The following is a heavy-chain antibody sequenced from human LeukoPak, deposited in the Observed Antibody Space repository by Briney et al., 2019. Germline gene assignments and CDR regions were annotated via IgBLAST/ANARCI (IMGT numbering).Heavy chain of an antibody. CDR1: GFTFSTYS. V-gene: IGHV3-48*02. Sequence: PGGSLRLSCAASGFTFSTYSMNWVRQAPGKGLEGVSFISIGSDNIDYADSVRGRFTISRDNAKNSLYLEMSSLRDEDTAVYYCAPDFNRGGRDHYWGQGTLVTVSS. D-gene: IGHD2-15*01. J-gene: IGHJ4*02. CDR3: APDFNRGGRDHY. CDR2: ISIGSDNI.